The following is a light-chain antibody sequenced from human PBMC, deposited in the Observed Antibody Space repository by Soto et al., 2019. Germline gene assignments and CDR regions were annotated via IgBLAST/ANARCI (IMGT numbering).Light chain of an antibody. V-gene: IGKV3-15*01. CDR1: ESLFGF. CDR3: QSYNDWPFA. CDR2: GVS. J-gene: IGKJ2*01. Sequence: DIVLTQSPATLSVSPGDRVTLSCRASESLFGFLAWYQQKPGQAPRLLMYGVSTRATGIPARFSGGGSATDFTLTICSLHSADSAFYFCQSYNDWPFASGLGTRLEI.